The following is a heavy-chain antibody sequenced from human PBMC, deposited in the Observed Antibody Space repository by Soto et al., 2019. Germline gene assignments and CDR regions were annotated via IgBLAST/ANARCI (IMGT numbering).Heavy chain of an antibody. V-gene: IGHV5-51*01. CDR2: IYPLDSET. J-gene: IGHJ4*02. CDR3: ARHPELRGGEFDF. Sequence: EVQLVQSGAEVKKPGESLKLSCQGSGYNFGSYWIAWVRQMPGKGLEYLGIIYPLDSETRYSPSFQGQVTISADKSISTAYLQWRSLTASDTAMYYCARHPELRGGEFDFWGQGTLVTVSS. D-gene: IGHD1-7*01. CDR1: GYNFGSYW.